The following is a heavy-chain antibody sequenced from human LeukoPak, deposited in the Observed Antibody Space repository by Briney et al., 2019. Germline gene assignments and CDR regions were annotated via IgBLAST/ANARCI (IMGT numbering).Heavy chain of an antibody. CDR3: ARVEYDDYGGHEDY. J-gene: IGHJ4*02. D-gene: IGHD4-23*01. V-gene: IGHV4-61*02. CDR1: GGSISSGSYY. CDR2: IYTSGST. Sequence: SQTLSLTCTVYGGSISSGSYYWSWIRQPAGKGLEWIGRIYTSGSTNYNPSLKSRVTISVDTSKNQFSLKLSSVTAADTAVYYCARVEYDDYGGHEDYWGQGTLVTVSS.